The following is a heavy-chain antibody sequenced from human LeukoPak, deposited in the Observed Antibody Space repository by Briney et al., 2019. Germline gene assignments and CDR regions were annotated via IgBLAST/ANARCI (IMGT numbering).Heavy chain of an antibody. D-gene: IGHD6-6*01. V-gene: IGHV1-69*13. Sequence: SVKVSCKASGGTFSSYAISWVRQAPGQGLEWMGGIIPIFGTANYAQKFQGRVTITADESTSTAYMELSSLRSEDTAVYYCARGFSSSSWVFDAFDIWGQGTMVTVSS. CDR3: ARGFSSSSWVFDAFDI. CDR1: GGTFSSYA. J-gene: IGHJ3*02. CDR2: IIPIFGTA.